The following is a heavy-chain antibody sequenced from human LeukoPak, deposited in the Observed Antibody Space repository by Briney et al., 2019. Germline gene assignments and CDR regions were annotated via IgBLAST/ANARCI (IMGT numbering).Heavy chain of an antibody. D-gene: IGHD3-22*01. CDR1: GGSVSSGSYY. Sequence: PSETLSLTCTVSGGSVSSGSYYWSWIRQPPGKGLEWIGYIYYSGSTNYNPSLKSRVTISVDTSKNQFSLKLSSVTAEDTAVYYCAIIPYISYYYDTQSREDAFDIWGQGTMVTVSS. J-gene: IGHJ3*02. V-gene: IGHV4-61*01. CDR2: IYYSGST. CDR3: AIIPYISYYYDTQSREDAFDI.